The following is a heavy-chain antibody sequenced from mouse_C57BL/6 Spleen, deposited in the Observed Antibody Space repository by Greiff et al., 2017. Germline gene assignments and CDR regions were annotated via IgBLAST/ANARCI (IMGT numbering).Heavy chain of an antibody. Sequence: VQLQQSGAELVRPGASVKLSCKASGYTFTDYYINWVKQRPGQGLEWIARIYPGSGNTYYNEKFKGKATLTAEKSSSTAYMQLSSLTSEDSAVYFCARGGLGFAYWGQGTLVTVSA. CDR1: GYTFTDYY. V-gene: IGHV1-76*01. D-gene: IGHD3-1*01. CDR3: ARGGLGFAY. CDR2: IYPGSGNT. J-gene: IGHJ3*01.